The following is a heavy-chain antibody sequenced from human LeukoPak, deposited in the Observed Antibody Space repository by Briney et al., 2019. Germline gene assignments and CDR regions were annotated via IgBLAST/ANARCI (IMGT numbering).Heavy chain of an antibody. D-gene: IGHD3-3*01. Sequence: SVKVSCKASGGTFSSYAISWVRQAPGQGLEWMGGIIPIFGTANYAQKFQGRVTITAGESTSTAYMELSSLRSEDTAVYYCARSPQEVWSGFPFDPWGQGTLVTVSS. CDR1: GGTFSSYA. V-gene: IGHV1-69*13. CDR2: IIPIFGTA. J-gene: IGHJ5*02. CDR3: ARSPQEVWSGFPFDP.